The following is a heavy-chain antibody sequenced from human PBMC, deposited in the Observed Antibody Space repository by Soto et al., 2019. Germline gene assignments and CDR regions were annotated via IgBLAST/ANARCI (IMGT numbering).Heavy chain of an antibody. V-gene: IGHV3-9*01. D-gene: IGHD3-22*01. Sequence: GGSLRLSCAASGLTFDDYAMHWVRQAPGKGLEWVSGISWNSGSIGYAVSVKGRFTISRDNAKNSLYLQMNSLIAEDTALYYCAKDIGSGYYDYWGQGTLVTVSS. CDR3: AKDIGSGYYDY. J-gene: IGHJ4*02. CDR2: ISWNSGSI. CDR1: GLTFDDYA.